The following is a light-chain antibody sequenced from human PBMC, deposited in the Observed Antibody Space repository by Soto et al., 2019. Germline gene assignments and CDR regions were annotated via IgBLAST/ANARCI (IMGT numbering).Light chain of an antibody. CDR3: SSYTNNNTVYV. J-gene: IGLJ1*01. CDR1: SSDVGGYNY. Sequence: QSALTQPASVSGSPGQSITISCTGTSSDVGGYNYVSWYQQHPGKAPKLMIYEVSNRPSGVSNRFSGSKSGNTASLTISGLQAEDEADYHCSSYTNNNTVYVFGNGTKVTVL. CDR2: EVS. V-gene: IGLV2-14*01.